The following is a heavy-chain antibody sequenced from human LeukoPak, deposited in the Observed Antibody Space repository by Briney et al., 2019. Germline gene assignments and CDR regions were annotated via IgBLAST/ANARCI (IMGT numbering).Heavy chain of an antibody. CDR3: AGSLGYCSSTSCYAGEYNWFDP. CDR2: IIPIFSTA. Sequence: SVKVSCKASGGTFSSYAISWVRQAPGHGLEWMGGIIPIFSTANYAQKFQGRVTITADKSTSTAYMELSSLRSEDTAVYYCAGSLGYCSSTSCYAGEYNWFDPWGQGTLVTVSS. J-gene: IGHJ5*02. V-gene: IGHV1-69*06. D-gene: IGHD2-2*01. CDR1: GGTFSSYA.